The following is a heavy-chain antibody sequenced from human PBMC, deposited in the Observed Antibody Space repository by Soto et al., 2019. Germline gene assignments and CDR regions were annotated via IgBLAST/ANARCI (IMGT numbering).Heavy chain of an antibody. CDR2: ISSSSSTI. D-gene: IGHD5-12*01. Sequence: PGGSLRLSCAASGFTFSSYSMNWVRQAPGKGLEWVSYISSSSSTIYYADSVKGRFTISRDNAKNSLYLQMNSLRDEDTAVYYCARDWGDGYNIDAFDLWGQGKMVTVSS. J-gene: IGHJ3*01. CDR1: GFTFSSYS. V-gene: IGHV3-48*02. CDR3: ARDWGDGYNIDAFDL.